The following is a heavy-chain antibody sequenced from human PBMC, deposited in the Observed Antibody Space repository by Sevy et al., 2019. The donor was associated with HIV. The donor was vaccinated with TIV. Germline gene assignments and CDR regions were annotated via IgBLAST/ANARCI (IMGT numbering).Heavy chain of an antibody. J-gene: IGHJ4*02. CDR2: IYYSGST. CDR1: GGSINNYF. V-gene: IGHV4-59*01. Sequence: SETQSLTCTVSGGSINNYFWSWIRQPPGKGLEWIGYIYYSGSTNYNPSLKSRVSISVDTSKTQFSLKLTSVTAADTAVYYCARESIGAAGDFDHWGQGTLVTVSS. D-gene: IGHD6-13*01. CDR3: ARESIGAAGDFDH.